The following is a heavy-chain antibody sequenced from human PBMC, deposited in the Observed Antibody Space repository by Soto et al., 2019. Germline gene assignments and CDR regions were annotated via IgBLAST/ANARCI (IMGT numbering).Heavy chain of an antibody. CDR3: ARGVPGF. J-gene: IGHJ1*01. CDR1: GGSFSGYS. V-gene: IGHV4-34*01. D-gene: IGHD5-12*01. CDR2: IEHTGST. Sequence: QVQLQQWGAGLLKPSETLSLTCAVYGGSFSGYSWSWVRQSPGKGLEWIGEIEHTGSTTYNPSLKXRXXISVDTSKNQFSLKLSSVTAADTAVYYCARGVPGFWGQGTLVTVSS.